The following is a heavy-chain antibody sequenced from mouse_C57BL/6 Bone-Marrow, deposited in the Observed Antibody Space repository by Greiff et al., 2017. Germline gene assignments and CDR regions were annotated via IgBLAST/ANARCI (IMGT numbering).Heavy chain of an antibody. CDR3: ARTGDFDY. CDR1: GYTFTSYW. J-gene: IGHJ2*01. CDR2: IYPSDSET. V-gene: IGHV1-61*01. Sequence: VQLQESGAELVRPGSSVKLSCKASGYTFTSYWMDWVKQRPGQGLEWIGNIYPSDSETHYNQKFKDKATLTVDKSSSTAYMQLSSLTSEDSAVYYCARTGDFDYWGQGTTLTVSS. D-gene: IGHD1-1*02.